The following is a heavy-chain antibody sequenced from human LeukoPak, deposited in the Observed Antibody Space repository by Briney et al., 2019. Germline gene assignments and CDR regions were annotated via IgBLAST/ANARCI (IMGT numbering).Heavy chain of an antibody. CDR3: AREVFSSSWSPYFDY. V-gene: IGHV3-66*01. D-gene: IGHD6-13*01. CDR1: GFTVSSNY. Sequence: PGGSLRLSCAASGFTVSSNYMSWVRQAPGKGLEWVSVIYSGGSTYYADSVKGRFTISRDNSKNTLYLQMNSLRAEDTAVYYCAREVFSSSWSPYFDYWGQGTLVAVSP. J-gene: IGHJ4*02. CDR2: IYSGGST.